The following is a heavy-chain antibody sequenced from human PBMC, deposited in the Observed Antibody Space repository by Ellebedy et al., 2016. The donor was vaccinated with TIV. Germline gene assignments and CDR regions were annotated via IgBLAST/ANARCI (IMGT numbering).Heavy chain of an antibody. CDR3: ARDPVANDYGDYLFV. D-gene: IGHD4-17*01. Sequence: GESLKISCAASGFTFSSYAMHWVRQAPGKGLEWVAVISYDGSNKYYADSVKGRFTISRDNSKNTLYLQMNSLRAEDTAVYYCARDPVANDYGDYLFVWGQGTLVTVSS. CDR2: ISYDGSNK. J-gene: IGHJ4*02. V-gene: IGHV3-30*07. CDR1: GFTFSSYA.